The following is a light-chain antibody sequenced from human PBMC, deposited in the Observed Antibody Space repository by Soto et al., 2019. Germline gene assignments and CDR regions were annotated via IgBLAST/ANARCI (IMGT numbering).Light chain of an antibody. Sequence: QSVLTQPASVSGSPGQSITISCTGTSNDIATYNFVSWYQQHPGKAPKLLIYDVTNRPSGVSDRFSGSKSGSTASLTISGLQAEDEADYYCKSYTTSTSFVFGTGNKVTVL. CDR2: DVT. J-gene: IGLJ1*01. CDR3: KSYTTSTSFV. CDR1: SNDIATYNF. V-gene: IGLV2-14*01.